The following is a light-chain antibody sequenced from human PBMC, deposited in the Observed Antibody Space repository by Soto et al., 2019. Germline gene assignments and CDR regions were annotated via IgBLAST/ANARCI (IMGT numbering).Light chain of an antibody. CDR2: GAS. J-gene: IGKJ4*01. CDR1: QSVNNN. CDR3: QQYNNWPLT. V-gene: IGKV3-15*01. Sequence: EIVMTQSPATLSVSPGERATLSCRASQSVNNNLAWYQQKPGQAPRLLIYGASARATGIPARFSGSGSGTEITLTSSRLHSEDVAFYYCQQYNNWPLTFGGGTKVEIK.